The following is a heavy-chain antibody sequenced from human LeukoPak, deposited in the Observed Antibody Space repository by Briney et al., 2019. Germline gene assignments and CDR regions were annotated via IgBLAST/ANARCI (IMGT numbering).Heavy chain of an antibody. CDR1: GGSFRGYY. D-gene: IGHD2-2*01. CDR2: IKQNGST. CDR3: ARGIPEDIVVVPAALSHEYFQH. V-gene: IGHV4-34*01. J-gene: IGHJ1*01. Sequence: SETLSLTCAVSGGSFRGYYWSWIRQPPGKGLEWIGEIKQNGSTNYNPSLKSRVTISVDTSKNQFSLKLSSVTAADTAVYYCARGIPEDIVVVPAALSHEYFQHWGQGTLVTVSS.